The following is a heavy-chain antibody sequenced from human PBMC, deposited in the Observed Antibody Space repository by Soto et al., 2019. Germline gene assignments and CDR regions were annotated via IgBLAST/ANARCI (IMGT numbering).Heavy chain of an antibody. CDR2: ISYDGSNK. CDR1: GFTFSSYA. CDR3: ARDGLTYYYDSSGYGAFDI. Sequence: GGSLRLSCAASGFTFSSYAMHWVRQAPGKGLEWVAVISYDGSNKYYADSVKGRFTISRDNSKNTLYLQMNSLRAEDTAVYYCARDGLTYYYDSSGYGAFDIWGQGTMVTVSS. V-gene: IGHV3-30-3*01. J-gene: IGHJ3*02. D-gene: IGHD3-22*01.